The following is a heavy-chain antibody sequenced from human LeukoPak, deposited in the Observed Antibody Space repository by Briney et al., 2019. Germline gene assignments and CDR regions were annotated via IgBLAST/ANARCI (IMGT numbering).Heavy chain of an antibody. V-gene: IGHV3-33*01. D-gene: IGHD2-15*01. CDR3: ARDRLVMSGRNAFDI. CDR1: GFTFSSYG. J-gene: IGHJ3*02. Sequence: GGSLRLSCAASGFTFSSYGMHWVRQAPGKGLEWVAVIWYDGSNKYYADSVKGRFTISRDNSKNTLYLQMDSLRAEDTAVYYCARDRLVMSGRNAFDIWGQGTMVTVSS. CDR2: IWYDGSNK.